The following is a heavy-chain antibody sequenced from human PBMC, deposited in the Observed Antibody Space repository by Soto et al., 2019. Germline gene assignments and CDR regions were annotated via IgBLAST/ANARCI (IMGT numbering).Heavy chain of an antibody. D-gene: IGHD3-3*01. J-gene: IGHJ4*02. CDR2: ISYDGSNK. V-gene: IGHV3-30-3*01. Sequence: QVQLVESGGGVVQPGRSLRLSCAASGFTFSSYALHWVRQAPGKGLEWVALISYDGSNKYYADYVKGRFTISRDNSKNTLYLQMNSLRAEDTAVYYCARDKRDLRFLEWSYYFDYWGQGTLVTVSS. CDR3: ARDKRDLRFLEWSYYFDY. CDR1: GFTFSSYA.